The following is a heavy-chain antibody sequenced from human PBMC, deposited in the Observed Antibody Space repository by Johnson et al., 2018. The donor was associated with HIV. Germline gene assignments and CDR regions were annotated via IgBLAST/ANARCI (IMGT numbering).Heavy chain of an antibody. V-gene: IGHV3-30*18. CDR1: GFTFSNYG. CDR2: ISYDGSNK. D-gene: IGHD1-14*01. Sequence: QVQLVESGGGVVQPGRSLRLSCAASGFTFSNYGMNWVRQAPGKGLEWVAVISYDGSNKYYADSVKGRFTISRDNSKNTLYLQMNSLRAEDTAVYYCAKFEPDAFDIWGQGTMVTVSS. J-gene: IGHJ3*02. CDR3: AKFEPDAFDI.